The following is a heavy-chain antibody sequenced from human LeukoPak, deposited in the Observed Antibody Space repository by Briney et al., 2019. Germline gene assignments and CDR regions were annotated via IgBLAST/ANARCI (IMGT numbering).Heavy chain of an antibody. CDR2: ISYEGSNI. V-gene: IGHV3-30*18. D-gene: IGHD2-15*01. CDR3: AKRGFCSGGSCYSFHFDY. Sequence: GGSLRLSCTASGFTFNSHGMHWVRQAPGKGLEWVALISYEGSNIKYADSVKGRFTISRDNSKNTLYLQMNSLRAEDTALYYCAKRGFCSGGSCYSFHFDYWGQGTLVTLSS. J-gene: IGHJ4*02. CDR1: GFTFNSHG.